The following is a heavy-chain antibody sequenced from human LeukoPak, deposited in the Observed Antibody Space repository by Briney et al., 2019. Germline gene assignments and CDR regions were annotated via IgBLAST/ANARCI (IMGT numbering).Heavy chain of an antibody. CDR1: GFTFSSYW. V-gene: IGHV3-7*01. J-gene: IGHJ1*01. CDR3: ARELVVGPAEYFQK. CDR2: INKDGSEK. Sequence: GGSLRLSCAASGFTFSSYWMSWVRQTPGKGLEWVANINKDGSEKYYMDSVRGRFTISRDNAKNSLSLQMNSLRVEDTAVYYCARELVVGPAEYFQKWGQGTLVTVSS. D-gene: IGHD2-8*02.